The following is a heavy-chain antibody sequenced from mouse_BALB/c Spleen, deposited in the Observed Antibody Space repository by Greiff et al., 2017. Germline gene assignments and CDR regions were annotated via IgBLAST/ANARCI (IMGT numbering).Heavy chain of an antibody. CDR2: ISTYYGNT. Sequence: QVQLQQSGPELVRPGVSVKISCKGSGYTFTDYAMHWVKQIHAKSLEWIGVISTYYGNTNYNQKFKGKATMTVDKSSSTAYMELARLTSEDSAIYYCARGLRRDWFAYWGQGTLVTVSA. CDR3: ARGLRRDWFAY. V-gene: IGHV1-67*01. CDR1: GYTFTDYA. J-gene: IGHJ3*01. D-gene: IGHD2-2*01.